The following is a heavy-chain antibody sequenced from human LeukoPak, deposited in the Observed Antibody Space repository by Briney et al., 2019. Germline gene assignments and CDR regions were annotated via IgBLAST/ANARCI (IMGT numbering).Heavy chain of an antibody. D-gene: IGHD3-22*01. V-gene: IGHV3-72*01. CDR3: ARGDTSGYSTY. CDR2: SRNKANGFTT. J-gene: IGHJ4*02. Sequence: PGGSLRLSCAASGFTFSGYSMNWVRQAPGKGLEWVGRSRNKANGFTTEYDASVKGRFTISRDDSKNSVYLQMNSLRTEDTAVYFCARGDTSGYSTYWGQGTLVTVSS. CDR1: GFTFSGYS.